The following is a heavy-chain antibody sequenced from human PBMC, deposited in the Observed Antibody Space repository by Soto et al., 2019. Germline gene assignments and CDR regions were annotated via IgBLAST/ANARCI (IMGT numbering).Heavy chain of an antibody. V-gene: IGHV3-11*05. CDR2: ISDSTSYT. CDR1: GFTFSDYY. Sequence: QVQLVESGGGLVKPGGSLRLSCAASGFTFSDYYMSWIRQAPGKGLEWVSYISDSTSYTNYADSVKGRFTISRDNAKNSLYLQMNSLRAEDTAVYYCARAPTLTTDWYFDLWGRGTLVTVSS. J-gene: IGHJ2*01. CDR3: ARAPTLTTDWYFDL. D-gene: IGHD1-1*01.